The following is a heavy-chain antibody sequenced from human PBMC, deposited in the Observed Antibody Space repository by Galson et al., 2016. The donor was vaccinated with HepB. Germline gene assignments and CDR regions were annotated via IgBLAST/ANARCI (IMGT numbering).Heavy chain of an antibody. CDR3: ARADIGTSGTFPKFDP. V-gene: IGHV3-30*03. D-gene: IGHD6-13*01. CDR2: ISYDGSNK. Sequence: SLRLSCAASGFTFSSYGMHWVRQAPGKGLEWVAVISYDGSNKYYADSVKGRFTISRDNSKNTLYLQMNTLRAEDTAVYYCARADIGTSGTFPKFDPWGQGTLVTVSS. J-gene: IGHJ5*02. CDR1: GFTFSSYG.